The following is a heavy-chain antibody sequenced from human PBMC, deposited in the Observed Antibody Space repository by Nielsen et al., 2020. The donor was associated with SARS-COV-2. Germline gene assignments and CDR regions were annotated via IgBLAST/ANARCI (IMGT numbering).Heavy chain of an antibody. Sequence: ASVKVSCKASGYTFTSYYMAWVRQGPEQGLEWLGIINPRGGSTDYAQKFQGRVTMTSDTSTSTVNMELTSLRAEDTAVYYCARVGVVGATFDSWGQGTLVTVSS. CDR1: GYTFTSYY. J-gene: IGHJ4*02. CDR3: ARVGVVGATFDS. V-gene: IGHV1-46*01. D-gene: IGHD1-26*01. CDR2: INPRGGST.